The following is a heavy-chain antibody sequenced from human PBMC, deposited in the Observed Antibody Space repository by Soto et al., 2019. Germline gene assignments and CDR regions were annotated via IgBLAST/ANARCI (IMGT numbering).Heavy chain of an antibody. CDR2: ISWNSGSI. CDR3: AKESMVAITWSDGMDV. CDR1: GFTFDDYA. Sequence: PGGSLRLSCAASGFTFDDYAMHWVRQAPGKGLEWVSGISWNSGSIGYADSVKGRFTISRDNAKNSLYLQMNSLRAEDTALYYCAKESMVAITWSDGMDVWGQGTTVTVSS. D-gene: IGHD2-8*01. V-gene: IGHV3-9*01. J-gene: IGHJ6*02.